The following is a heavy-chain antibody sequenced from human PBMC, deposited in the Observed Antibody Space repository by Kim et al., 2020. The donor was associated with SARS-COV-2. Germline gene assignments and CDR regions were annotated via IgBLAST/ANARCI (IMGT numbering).Heavy chain of an antibody. Sequence: SETLSLTCTVSGGSISSYYWSWIRQPPGKGLEWIGYIYYSGSTNYNPSLKSRVTISVDTSKNQFSLKLSSVPAADTAVYYCARLPNQWTGSRGYYYYGM. D-gene: IGHD4-17*01. CDR3: ARLPNQWTGSRGYYYYGM. CDR2: IYYSGST. J-gene: IGHJ6*01. CDR1: GGSISSYY. V-gene: IGHV4-59*01.